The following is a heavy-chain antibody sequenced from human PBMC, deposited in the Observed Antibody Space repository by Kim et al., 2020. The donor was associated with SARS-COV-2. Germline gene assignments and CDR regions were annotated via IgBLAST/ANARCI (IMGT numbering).Heavy chain of an antibody. CDR3: ARAGRQWLVRQIFYYFDY. D-gene: IGHD6-19*01. CDR1: GGSFSGYY. CDR2: INHSGST. V-gene: IGHV4-34*01. Sequence: SETLSLTCAVYGGSFSGYYWSWIRQPPGKGLEWIGEINHSGSTNYNPSLKSRVTISVDTSKNQFSLKLSSVTAAATAVYYCARAGRQWLVRQIFYYFDYWGRGTRVTVSS. J-gene: IGHJ4*02.